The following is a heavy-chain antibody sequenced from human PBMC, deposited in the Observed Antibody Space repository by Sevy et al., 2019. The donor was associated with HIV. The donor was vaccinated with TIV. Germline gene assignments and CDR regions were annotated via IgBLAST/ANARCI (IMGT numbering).Heavy chain of an antibody. CDR1: GGSISSSNW. CDR3: ARDYSSGWYRHFDY. CDR2: IYHSGST. D-gene: IGHD6-19*01. J-gene: IGHJ4*02. V-gene: IGHV4-4*02. Sequence: SETLSLTCAVSGGSISSSNWWSWVRQPPGKGLEWIGEIYHSGSTNYNPSLKSRVTISVDKSKNQFSLKLSSVTAADTAVYYCARDYSSGWYRHFDYWGQGTLVTVSS.